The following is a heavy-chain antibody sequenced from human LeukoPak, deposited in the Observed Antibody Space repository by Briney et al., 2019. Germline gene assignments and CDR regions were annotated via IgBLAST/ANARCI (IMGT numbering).Heavy chain of an antibody. J-gene: IGHJ4*02. V-gene: IGHV1-24*01. D-gene: IGHD2-2*01. CDR3: ATYCSSTSCGLVFDY. Sequence: ASVKVSCKVSGYTLTELSMHWVRQAPGKGLEWMGGFDPEDGETIYAQKFQGRVTMTEDTSTDTAYMELSSLRSEDTAVYYCATYCSSTSCGLVFDYRGQGTLVTVSS. CDR1: GYTLTELS. CDR2: FDPEDGET.